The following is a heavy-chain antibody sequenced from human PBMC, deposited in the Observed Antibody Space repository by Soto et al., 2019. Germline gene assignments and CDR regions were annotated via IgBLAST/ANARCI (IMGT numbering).Heavy chain of an antibody. D-gene: IGHD2-15*01. CDR3: ARGGYCSGGSCYGISYVDV. Sequence: PSETLSLTCTVSGGSISSGGYYWSWIRQHPGKGLEWIGYIYYSGSTYYNPSLKSRVTISVDTSKNQFSLKLSSVTAADTAVYYCARGGYCSGGSCYGISYVDVWGKGTTVTVSS. J-gene: IGHJ6*03. CDR1: GGSISSGGYY. V-gene: IGHV4-31*02. CDR2: IYYSGST.